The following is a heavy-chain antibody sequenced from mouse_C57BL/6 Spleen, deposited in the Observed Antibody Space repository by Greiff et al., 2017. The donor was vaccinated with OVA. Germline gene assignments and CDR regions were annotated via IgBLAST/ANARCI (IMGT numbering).Heavy chain of an antibody. D-gene: IGHD2-3*01. Sequence: QVHVKQSGPGLVQPSQSLSITCTVSGFSLTSYGVHWVRQSPGKGLEWLGVIWSGGSTDYNAAFISRLSISKDNSKSQVFFKMNSLQADDTAIYYCARRGVYDGYYYAMDYWGQGTSVTVSS. V-gene: IGHV2-2*01. CDR1: GFSLTSYG. CDR3: ARRGVYDGYYYAMDY. CDR2: IWSGGST. J-gene: IGHJ4*01.